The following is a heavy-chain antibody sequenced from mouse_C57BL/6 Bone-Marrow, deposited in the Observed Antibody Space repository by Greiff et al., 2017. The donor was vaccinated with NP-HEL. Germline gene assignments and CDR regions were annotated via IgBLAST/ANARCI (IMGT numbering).Heavy chain of an antibody. V-gene: IGHV1-50*01. D-gene: IGHD1-1*01. J-gene: IGHJ2*03. CDR3: ARGPSLINTVIAGDY. CDR1: GYTFTSYW. CDR2: IDPSDSYT. Sequence: QVQLQQPGAELVKPGASVKLSCKASGYTFTSYWMQWVKQRPGQGLEWIGEIDPSDSYTNYNQKFKGKATLTVDTSSSTAYMQLSSLTSEDSAVYYCARGPSLINTVIAGDYWGQGNSLTVSS.